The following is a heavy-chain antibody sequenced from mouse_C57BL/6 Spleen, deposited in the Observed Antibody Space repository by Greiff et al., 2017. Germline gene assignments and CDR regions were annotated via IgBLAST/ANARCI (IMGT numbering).Heavy chain of an antibody. CDR1: GYTFTDYE. CDR3: TREDYGSSFFDY. V-gene: IGHV1-15*01. D-gene: IGHD1-1*01. Sequence: QVQLQQSGAELVRPGASVTLSCKASGYTFTDYEMHWVKQTPVHGLEWIGAIDPETGGTAYNQKCKGKAILTADKSSSTAYMELRSLTSEDSAVYYCTREDYGSSFFDYWGQGTTLTVSS. J-gene: IGHJ2*01. CDR2: IDPETGGT.